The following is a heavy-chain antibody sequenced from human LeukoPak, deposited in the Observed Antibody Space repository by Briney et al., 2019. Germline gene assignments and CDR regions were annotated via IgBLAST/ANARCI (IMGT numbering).Heavy chain of an antibody. CDR2: ISAYNGNT. Sequence: ASVKVSCKASGYTFTSHGISWVRQAPGQGLEWMGWISAYNGNTNYAQKLQGRVTMTTDTSTSTAYMELSSLRSEDTAVYYCARDGGRVGSSSFDYWGQGTLVTVSS. V-gene: IGHV1-18*01. D-gene: IGHD6-6*01. J-gene: IGHJ4*02. CDR1: GYTFTSHG. CDR3: ARDGGRVGSSSFDY.